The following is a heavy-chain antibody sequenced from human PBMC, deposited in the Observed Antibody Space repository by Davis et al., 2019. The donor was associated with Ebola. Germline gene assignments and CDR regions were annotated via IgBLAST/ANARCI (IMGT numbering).Heavy chain of an antibody. CDR2: INPNSGGT. CDR3: ARDRLAAPFDY. D-gene: IGHD6-13*01. Sequence: AASVKVSCKASGYTFTSYYMHWVRQAPGQGLEWMGWINPNSGGTNYAQKFQGWVTMTRDTSISTAYMELSRLRSDDTAVYYCARDRLAAPFDYWGQGTLVTVSS. CDR1: GYTFTSYY. J-gene: IGHJ4*02. V-gene: IGHV1-2*04.